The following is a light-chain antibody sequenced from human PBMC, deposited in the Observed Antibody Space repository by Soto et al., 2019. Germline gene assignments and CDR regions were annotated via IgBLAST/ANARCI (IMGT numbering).Light chain of an antibody. CDR3: QQRSNWPPVT. Sequence: EIVLTQSPATVSLSPGERATLSCRASQSVKNYLAWYQQKPGQAPRLLIYDASNRATGIPARFSGSGSGTDFTLTISSLEPEDSAVYYCQQRSNWPPVTFGGGTKVEIK. CDR1: QSVKNY. J-gene: IGKJ4*01. V-gene: IGKV3-11*01. CDR2: DAS.